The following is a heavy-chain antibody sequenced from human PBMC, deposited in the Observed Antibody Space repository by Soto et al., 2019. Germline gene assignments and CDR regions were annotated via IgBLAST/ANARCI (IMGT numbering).Heavy chain of an antibody. Sequence: PSVTLSLTSTVSGGSISSSSYYCGWFRPPPGKGLEWLGRIYYCGSTYYNPSPKSRISISVVTSKNWISLQLSPVTAEEATVCYYTIHIYDLWSAYYGAPHYYHYGMDLWAQRTQVTVS. V-gene: IGHV4-39*01. CDR1: GGSISSSSYY. CDR2: IYYCGST. D-gene: IGHD3-3*01. J-gene: IGHJ6*02. CDR3: TIHIYDLWSAYYGAPHYYHYGMDL.